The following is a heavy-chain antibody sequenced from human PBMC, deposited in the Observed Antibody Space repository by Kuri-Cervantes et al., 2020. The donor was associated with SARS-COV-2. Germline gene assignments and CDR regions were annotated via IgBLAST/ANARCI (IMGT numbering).Heavy chain of an antibody. D-gene: IGHD3-16*02. CDR2: IYTSGST. CDR1: GGSISSGSYY. V-gene: IGHV4-61*02. Sequence: SCTVSGGSISSGSYYWSWIRQPAGKGLEWIGRIYTSGSTNYNPSLKSRVTISVDTSKNQFSLKLSSVTAADTAVYYCASSRASMITFGGVIDNSDYWGQGTLVTVSS. J-gene: IGHJ4*02. CDR3: ASSRASMITFGGVIDNSDY.